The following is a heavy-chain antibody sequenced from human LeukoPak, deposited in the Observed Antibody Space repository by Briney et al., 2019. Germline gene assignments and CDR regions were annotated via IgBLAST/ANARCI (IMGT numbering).Heavy chain of an antibody. CDR2: TYYSGST. D-gene: IGHD3-3*01. V-gene: IGHV4-59*02. J-gene: IGHJ4*02. CDR3: AMTYDFWSGSFEY. Sequence: PSETLSLTCNVSGASVSNYYLSWIRQPPVKGLEWIGYTYYSGSTSHNPSLKGRVTISLDTSKNQFSLQLTFVTAADTALYYCAMTYDFWSGSFEYWGQGTLVSVSS. CDR1: GASVSNYY.